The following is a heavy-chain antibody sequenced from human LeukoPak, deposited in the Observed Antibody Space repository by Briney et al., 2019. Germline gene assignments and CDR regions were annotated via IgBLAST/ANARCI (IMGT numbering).Heavy chain of an antibody. CDR2: IHYSGTT. D-gene: IGHD4-11*01. CDR1: GVSISSGTYY. V-gene: IGHV4-39*07. Sequence: SETLSLTCTVSGVSISSGTYYWGWIRQPPGKGLEWIGSIHYSGTTYYNPSLKSRVTISIDTSKNQFSLRLRSVTAADTAVYYCARGTPYNPWGQGTLVTVSS. CDR3: ARGTPYNP. J-gene: IGHJ5*02.